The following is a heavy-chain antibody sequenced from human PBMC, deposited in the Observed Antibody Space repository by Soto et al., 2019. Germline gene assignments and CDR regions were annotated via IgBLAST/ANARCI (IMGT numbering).Heavy chain of an antibody. CDR1: GFTFSSDW. Sequence: PGGSLRLSCAASGFTFSSDWMHWFRQAPGKGLVWVSRIDSGGRTTTYADSVKGRFTISRDNAKNTLYLQMNGLRAEDTALYYCARWFTYGNFDYFDYWGQGTRVTVSS. CDR2: IDSGGRTT. V-gene: IGHV3-74*01. CDR3: ARWFTYGNFDYFDY. D-gene: IGHD3-10*01. J-gene: IGHJ4*02.